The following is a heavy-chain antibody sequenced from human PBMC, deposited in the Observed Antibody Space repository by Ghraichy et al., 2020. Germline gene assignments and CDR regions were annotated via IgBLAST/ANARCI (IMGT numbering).Heavy chain of an antibody. CDR3: ASDPVQLRGDYDYYGMDV. CDR1: GGTFSSYG. J-gene: IGHJ6*02. Sequence: SVKVSRKASGGTFSSYGISWVRQAPGQGLEWMGGIIPVFGTTNYAQKFQGRVTITADESTSTAYMDLSSLRSEDTAMYYCASDPVQLRGDYDYYGMDVWGQGTTVTVSS. D-gene: IGHD1-1*01. CDR2: IIPVFGTT. V-gene: IGHV1-69*13.